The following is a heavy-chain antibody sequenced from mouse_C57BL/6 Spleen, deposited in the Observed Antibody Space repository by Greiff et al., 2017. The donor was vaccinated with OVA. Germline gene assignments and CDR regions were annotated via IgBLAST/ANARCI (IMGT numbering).Heavy chain of an antibody. CDR2: INYDGSST. CDR3: ARDPLLRSDWYFDV. V-gene: IGHV5-16*01. Sequence: EVQLVESEGGLVQPGSSMKLSCTASGFTFSDYYMAWVRQVPEKGLEWVANINYDGSSTYYLVSLKSRFIISRANAKNILYLQMSSLKSEDTATDYCARDPLLRSDWYFDVWGTGTTVTVSS. D-gene: IGHD1-1*01. J-gene: IGHJ1*03. CDR1: GFTFSDYY.